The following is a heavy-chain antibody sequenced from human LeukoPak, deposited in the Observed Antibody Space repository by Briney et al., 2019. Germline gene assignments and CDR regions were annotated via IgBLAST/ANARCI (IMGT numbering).Heavy chain of an antibody. Sequence: WASVKVSCKASGYTFTGYYMHWVRQAPGQGLEWMGWINPNSGGTNYAQKFQGRVTMTRDTSISTAYMELSRLRSDDTAVYYCASLGAAGGGSLFDYWGQGTLVTVSS. J-gene: IGHJ4*02. CDR1: GYTFTGYY. D-gene: IGHD1-26*01. CDR2: INPNSGGT. CDR3: ASLGAAGGGSLFDY. V-gene: IGHV1-2*02.